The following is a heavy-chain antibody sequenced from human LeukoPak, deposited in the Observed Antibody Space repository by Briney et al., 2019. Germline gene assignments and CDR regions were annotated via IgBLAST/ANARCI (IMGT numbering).Heavy chain of an antibody. J-gene: IGHJ4*02. CDR3: ARARYYYESSGYYDYFDY. CDR2: ITPILGIA. V-gene: IGHV1-69*02. D-gene: IGHD3-22*01. Sequence: GASVTVSCKASGDTFNSYIISWVRQAPGRGLEWMGRITPILGIANYAQKFRGRVTITADKSTSTAYMDLSSLRSEDTAVYYCARARYYYESSGYYDYFDYWGQGTLVTVSP. CDR1: GDTFNSYI.